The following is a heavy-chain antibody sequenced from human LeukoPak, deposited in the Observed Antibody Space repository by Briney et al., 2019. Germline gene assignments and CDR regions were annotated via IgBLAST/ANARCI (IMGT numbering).Heavy chain of an antibody. V-gene: IGHV3-23*01. CDR1: GFTFSNYA. J-gene: IGHJ4*02. D-gene: IGHD6-13*01. Sequence: PGGSLRQSCAASGFTFSNYAIASVRQAPGKGLESVPGMSGNGGRSYSADTVRGRFTISRDNSKNTVYLQRVHLRAEDSAMYYGAKVHSISWRYVFDSWGQGTVVTVS. CDR3: AKVHSISWRYVFDS. CDR2: MSGNGGRS.